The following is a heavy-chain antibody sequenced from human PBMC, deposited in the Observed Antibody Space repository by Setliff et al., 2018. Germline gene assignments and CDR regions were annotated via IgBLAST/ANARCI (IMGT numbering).Heavy chain of an antibody. CDR2: IYTSWST. J-gene: IGHJ6*03. D-gene: IGHD4-17*01. V-gene: IGHV4-61*02. Sequence: SETLSLTCTVSGGPISSSHYYWTWIRQPAGKGLEWIGRIYTSWSTNYNHSLKSRVTISVDTSKNQFSLKLNSVTAADTAVYCCARHGLNTVTILSWSYYYYYMDVWGKGTTVTVSS. CDR3: ARHGLNTVTILSWSYYYYYMDV. CDR1: GGPISSSHYY.